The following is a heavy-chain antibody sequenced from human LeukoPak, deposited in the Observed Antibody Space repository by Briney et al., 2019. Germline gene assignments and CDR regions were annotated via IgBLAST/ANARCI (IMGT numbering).Heavy chain of an antibody. CDR1: GFTFSSYS. Sequence: GGSLRLSCAASGFTFSSYSMNWVRQAPGKGLEWVANIKEDGSDKYYVDSVKGRFTISRDNAKNSLYLQMNSLGAEDTAVYYCAREGGIYSYGYGRFDYWGQGTLVTVSS. J-gene: IGHJ4*02. V-gene: IGHV3-7*01. CDR3: AREGGIYSYGYGRFDY. D-gene: IGHD5-18*01. CDR2: IKEDGSDK.